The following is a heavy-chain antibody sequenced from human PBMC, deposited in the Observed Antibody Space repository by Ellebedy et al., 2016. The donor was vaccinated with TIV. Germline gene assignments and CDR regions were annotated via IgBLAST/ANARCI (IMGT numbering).Heavy chain of an antibody. V-gene: IGHV4-4*02. CDR2: ISHGGDT. CDR1: DDSISSPNW. J-gene: IGHJ4*02. CDR3: ARHFGHSLGY. D-gene: IGHD5-18*01. Sequence: SKTLSLTCAVSDDSISSPNWWSWVRQPPGKGLEWIGEISHGGDTNYNPSLRGRVTISLDKSKNQFSLKLNSVTAADTALYYCARHFGHSLGYWGQGTLVTVSS.